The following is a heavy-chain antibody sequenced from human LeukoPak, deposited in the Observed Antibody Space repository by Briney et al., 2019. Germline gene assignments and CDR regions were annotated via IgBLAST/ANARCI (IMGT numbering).Heavy chain of an antibody. Sequence: ASVKVSCKASGYTFTGYYMHWVRQAPGQGLEWMGWINPNSGGTNYAQKFQGGVTMTRDTSISTAYMELSRLRSDDTAVYYCARSGDYGDYIDYWGQGTLVTVSS. J-gene: IGHJ4*02. CDR3: ARSGDYGDYIDY. CDR1: GYTFTGYY. V-gene: IGHV1-2*02. D-gene: IGHD4-17*01. CDR2: INPNSGGT.